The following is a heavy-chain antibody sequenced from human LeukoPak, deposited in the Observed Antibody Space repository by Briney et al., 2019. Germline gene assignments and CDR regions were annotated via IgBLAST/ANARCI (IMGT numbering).Heavy chain of an antibody. CDR3: VKEMVLTTSAFDY. CDR1: GFTFSSYA. V-gene: IGHV3-64D*09. J-gene: IGHJ4*02. Sequence: GGSLRLSCSASGFTFSSYAMHWVRQAPGKGLEYVSAINSNGGSTYYADSVKGRFTISRDNSKNTLYLQMSSLRPEDTAVYYCVKEMVLTTSAFDYWGQGTLVPVSS. D-gene: IGHD4/OR15-4a*01. CDR2: INSNGGST.